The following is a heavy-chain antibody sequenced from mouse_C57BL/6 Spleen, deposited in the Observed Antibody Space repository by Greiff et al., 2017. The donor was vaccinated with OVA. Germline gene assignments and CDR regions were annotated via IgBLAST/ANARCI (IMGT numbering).Heavy chain of an antibody. CDR1: GYTFTSYW. CDR3: AREGYGNYVSYARDY. D-gene: IGHD2-10*02. J-gene: IGHJ4*01. Sequence: QVQLQQPGAELVRPGSSVKLSCKASGYTFTSYWMHWVKQRPIQGLEWIGNIDPSDSATHYNQKFKDKATLTVDKSSSTAYMQLSSLTSEDSAVYYCAREGYGNYVSYARDYWGQGTSVTVSS. V-gene: IGHV1-52*01. CDR2: IDPSDSAT.